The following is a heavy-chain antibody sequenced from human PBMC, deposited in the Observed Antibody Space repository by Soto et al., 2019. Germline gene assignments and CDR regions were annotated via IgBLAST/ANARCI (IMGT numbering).Heavy chain of an antibody. Sequence: PSQTLSLTCVISGDSVSSNSAAWNGIRQSPSRGLEWLGRIYYRAKWYSDYAASVESRITVNPDTSKNHFYLQLNSVTPEDTAVYYCARGEQYSGRIFDYWGQGTLVTVSS. CDR1: GDSVSSNSAA. J-gene: IGHJ4*02. CDR3: ARGEQYSGRIFDY. D-gene: IGHD1-26*01. CDR2: IYYRAKWYS. V-gene: IGHV6-1*01.